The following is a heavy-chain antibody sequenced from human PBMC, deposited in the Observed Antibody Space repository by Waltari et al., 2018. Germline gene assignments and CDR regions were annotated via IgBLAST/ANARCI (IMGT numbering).Heavy chain of an antibody. CDR2: MSYDGVGK. V-gene: IGHV3-30*01. CDR3: GREGGTSGYSGCLDT. D-gene: IGHD2-15*01. J-gene: IGHJ5*02. CDR1: AFTYRTSI. Sequence: QVQLVESGGGVVQPGRSLRLSCAAPAFTYRTSIIHWVRQAPGKGVEWVGAMSYDGVGKYYADSVKGRFSIGRDDSQNTVYLQANSLTTEDTAVYYCGREGGTSGYSGCLDTWGQGTLVTVSS.